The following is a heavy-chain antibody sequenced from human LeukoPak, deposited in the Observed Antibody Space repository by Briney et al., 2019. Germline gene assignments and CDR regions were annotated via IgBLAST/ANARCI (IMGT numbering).Heavy chain of an antibody. V-gene: IGHV4-59*01. Sequence: SETLSLTCTVSGGSISSYYWSWIRHPPGKGLEWIGSIYYSGSTNYNPSLKSRVTISVDTSKNQFSLKLSSVTAADTAVYYCARGLAVTDYWGQGTLVTVSS. CDR3: ARGLAVTDY. CDR2: IYYSGST. CDR1: GGSISSYY. J-gene: IGHJ4*02. D-gene: IGHD2-15*01.